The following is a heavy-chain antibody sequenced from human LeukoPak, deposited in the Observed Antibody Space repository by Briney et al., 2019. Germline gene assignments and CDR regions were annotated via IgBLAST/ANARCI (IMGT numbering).Heavy chain of an antibody. CDR1: GDSISSNSYY. D-gene: IGHD5-18*01. J-gene: IGHJ5*02. V-gene: IGHV4-39*07. Sequence: PSETLSLTCTVSGDSISSNSYYWGLIRQPPGKGLEWIGSIYYSGSTYYNPSLKSRVTISVDTSKNQFSLKLSSVTAADTAVYYCARQFYTAIVLFWFDPWGLGTLVTVSS. CDR2: IYYSGST. CDR3: ARQFYTAIVLFWFDP.